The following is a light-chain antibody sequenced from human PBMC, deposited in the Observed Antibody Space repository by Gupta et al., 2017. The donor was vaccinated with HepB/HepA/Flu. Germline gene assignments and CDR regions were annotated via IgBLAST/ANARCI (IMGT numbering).Light chain of an antibody. CDR2: SNN. V-gene: IGLV1-44*01. CDR1: SSNIGTYT. CDR3: AAWDDSLNVL. Sequence: QSVLTQPPSASGTPGQRVTISCSGSSSNIGTYTVDWYQQLPGTAPKLLIYSNNHRPSGVPDRFSGSKSGTSASLAISGLQSEDEADYYCAAWDDSLNVLFGGGTKLTVL. J-gene: IGLJ3*02.